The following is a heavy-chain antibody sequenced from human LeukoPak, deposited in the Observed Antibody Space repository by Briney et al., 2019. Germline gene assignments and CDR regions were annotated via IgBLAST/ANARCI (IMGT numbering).Heavy chain of an antibody. CDR3: ARNSRVASTSGLNY. Sequence: ASVKVSCKASGGTFSSYPFTWVRQASGQGLEWMGEITPIFGAANYAQTFQGRVTITADESTSTVFMELSSLRSDDTAFYYCARNSRVASTSGLNYWGQGTLVTVSS. J-gene: IGHJ4*02. V-gene: IGHV1-69*13. CDR2: ITPIFGAA. D-gene: IGHD4-23*01. CDR1: GGTFSSYP.